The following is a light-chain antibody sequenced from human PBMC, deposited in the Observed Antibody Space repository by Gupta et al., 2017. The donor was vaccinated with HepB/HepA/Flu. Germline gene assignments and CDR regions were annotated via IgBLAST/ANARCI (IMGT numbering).Light chain of an antibody. Sequence: SVLTQPPSASGTPGQRVTISCSGSSPKIGSITVYWYQHSPGRAPKLRSHSDNLRPSGVPERFSGSKYGTSASLAISGLQAEDEAEYYCAAWDDSLNKMLFGGGTKLTGL. V-gene: IGLV1-44*01. CDR1: SPKIGSIT. J-gene: IGLJ2*01. CDR3: AAWDDSLNKML. CDR2: SDN.